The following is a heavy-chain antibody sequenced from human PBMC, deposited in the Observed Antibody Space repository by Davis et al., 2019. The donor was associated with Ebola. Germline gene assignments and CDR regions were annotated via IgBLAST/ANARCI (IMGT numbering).Heavy chain of an antibody. CDR2: IDRDGNST. D-gene: IGHD3-3*01. V-gene: IGHV3-74*01. J-gene: IGHJ4*02. Sequence: PGGSLRLSCAASGFIFASHWMHWVRQAPGKGLVWVSSIDRDGNSTTYADFVKGRFTVSRDNAKNTLYLQMNSLRADDTAVYYCARETSGFLEWLDYWGQGTLLTVSS. CDR1: GFIFASHW. CDR3: ARETSGFLEWLDY.